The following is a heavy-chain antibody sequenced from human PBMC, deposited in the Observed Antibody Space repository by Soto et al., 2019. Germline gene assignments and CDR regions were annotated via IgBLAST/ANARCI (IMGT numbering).Heavy chain of an antibody. CDR2: LTDDGKEK. J-gene: IGHJ6*02. Sequence: QVHLVESGGGAVQPGTSLRLSCVASGFTFSKYGMHWVRQAPGKGLEWVAILTDDGKEKYYADSVKGRFIISRDNSNNTLFLQMNTLSAEDTAVYYCAKVRFALKYYYGLDVWGQGTTVSVSS. V-gene: IGHV3-30*18. D-gene: IGHD3-16*01. CDR3: AKVRFALKYYYGLDV. CDR1: GFTFSKYG.